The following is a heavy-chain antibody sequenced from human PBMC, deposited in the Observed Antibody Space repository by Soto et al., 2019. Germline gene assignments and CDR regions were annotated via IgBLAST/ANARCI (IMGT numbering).Heavy chain of an antibody. CDR2: VYYSGST. V-gene: IGHV4-39*07. CDR1: GASICSSSYF. CDR3: ARDLMPDGDAFDI. D-gene: IGHD2-8*01. J-gene: IGHJ3*02. Sequence: PLVMRSLTCSVSGASICSSSYFWDWIRQPPGKGPEWIGSVYYSGSTYYNPSLKSRVTISVDRSKNQFSLKLSSVTAADTAVYYCARDLMPDGDAFDIWGQGTMVTVSS.